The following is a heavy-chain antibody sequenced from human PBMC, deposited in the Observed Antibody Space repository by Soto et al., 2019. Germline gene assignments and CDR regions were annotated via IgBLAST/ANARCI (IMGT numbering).Heavy chain of an antibody. CDR3: ARVVVPAAIRSPNYYYYGMDV. CDR1: GYTFTSYY. D-gene: IGHD2-2*02. Sequence: GASVKVSWKASGYTFTSYYMHWVRQAPGQGLEWMGIINPSGGSTSYAQKFQGRVTMTRDTSTSTVYMELSSLRSEDTAVYYCARVVVPAAIRSPNYYYYGMDVWGQGTTVTVSS. V-gene: IGHV1-46*01. CDR2: INPSGGST. J-gene: IGHJ6*02.